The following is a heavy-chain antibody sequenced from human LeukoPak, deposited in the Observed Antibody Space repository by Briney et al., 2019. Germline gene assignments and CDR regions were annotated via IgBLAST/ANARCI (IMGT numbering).Heavy chain of an antibody. D-gene: IGHD2-2*01. CDR3: AKARVPAAILENSYDY. V-gene: IGHV3-30*02. CDR1: GFTFSSYG. Sequence: GGSLRLSCAASGFTFSSYGMHWVRQAPGKGLAWVAFIRYDGSNKYYADSVKGRFTISRDNSKNTLYLQMNSLRAEDTAVYYCAKARVPAAILENSYDYWGQGTLVTVSS. J-gene: IGHJ4*02. CDR2: IRYDGSNK.